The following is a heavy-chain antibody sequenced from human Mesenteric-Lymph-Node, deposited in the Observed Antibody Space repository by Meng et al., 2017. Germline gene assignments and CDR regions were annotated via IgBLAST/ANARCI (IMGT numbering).Heavy chain of an antibody. J-gene: IGHJ5*02. D-gene: IGHD3-10*01. CDR2: IIPIFGTA. V-gene: IGHV1-69*05. CDR1: GGTFSSYA. Sequence: SVKVSCKASGGTFSSYAISWVRQAPGQGLEWMGGIIPIFGTANYAQKFQGRVTITTDESTSTAYMELSSLRSEDTAVYYCAREEVLLWFGEPSPNWFDPWGQGTLVTVSS. CDR3: AREEVLLWFGEPSPNWFDP.